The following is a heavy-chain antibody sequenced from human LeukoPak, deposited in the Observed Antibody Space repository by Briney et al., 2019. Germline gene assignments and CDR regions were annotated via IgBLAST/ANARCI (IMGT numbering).Heavy chain of an antibody. CDR1: GDSVSSSSTA. Sequence: SQTLSLTCAISGDSVSSSSTAWNWIRQSPSRGLEWLGRTYYRSKWYNDYAVSVKSRITINPDTSKNQFSLQLISVTSEDTAVYYCVRYYDFWSGLHYFDYWGQGTLVTVSS. J-gene: IGHJ4*02. D-gene: IGHD3-3*01. CDR3: VRYYDFWSGLHYFDY. V-gene: IGHV6-1*01. CDR2: TYYRSKWYN.